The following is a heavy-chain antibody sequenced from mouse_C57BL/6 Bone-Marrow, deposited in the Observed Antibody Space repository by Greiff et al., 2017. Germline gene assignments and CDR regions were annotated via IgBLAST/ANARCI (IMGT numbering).Heavy chain of an antibody. J-gene: IGHJ2*01. CDR3: ARGKGDGDY. CDR2: IYPGSGNT. Sequence: VQLQQSGAELVRPGASVKLSCKASGYTFTDYYINWVKQRPGQGLEWIARIYPGSGNTYYNEKFKGKATLTAEKSSSTAYMQLSSLTSEDSAVYVCARGKGDGDYWGQGTTLTVSS. V-gene: IGHV1-76*01. CDR1: GYTFTDYY. D-gene: IGHD2-3*01.